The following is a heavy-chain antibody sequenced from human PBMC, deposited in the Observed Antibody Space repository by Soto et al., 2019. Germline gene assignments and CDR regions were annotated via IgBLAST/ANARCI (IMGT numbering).Heavy chain of an antibody. CDR3: ARRVGAVPSQD. D-gene: IGHD1-26*01. CDR1: GASISSRSYH. J-gene: IGHJ1*01. Sequence: QLQLQESGPGLVKPSETLSLTCSVSGASISSRSYHRDWIRQAPGKGPEWIGSAYYSGSTYYNPSLESRGTISVDTSKNQFSLKLNSVTAADTAVYYCARRVGAVPSQDWGQGTLVTVSS. V-gene: IGHV4-39*01. CDR2: AYYSGST.